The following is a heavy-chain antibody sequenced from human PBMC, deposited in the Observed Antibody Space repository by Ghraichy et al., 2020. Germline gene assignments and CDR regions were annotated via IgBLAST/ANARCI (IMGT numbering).Heavy chain of an antibody. Sequence: GGSLRLSCAASGFSFSDNYMDWVRQAPGKGLEWVGRIRDKANSYSTEYAASVKGRFTISRDDSKNSQYLHMNSLKTEDTGVYYCARTGYSGGGSAVDYWGQGTLVTVSS. CDR1: GFSFSDNY. CDR3: ARTGYSGGGSAVDY. D-gene: IGHD6-19*01. J-gene: IGHJ4*02. V-gene: IGHV3-72*01. CDR2: IRDKANSYST.